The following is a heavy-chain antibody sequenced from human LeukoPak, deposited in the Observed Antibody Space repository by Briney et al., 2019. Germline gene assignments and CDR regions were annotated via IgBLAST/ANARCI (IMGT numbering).Heavy chain of an antibody. D-gene: IGHD1-1*01. V-gene: IGHV3-7*01. CDR2: IKEDGSEK. CDR1: GFTFSSYW. J-gene: IGHJ4*02. CDR3: ARDRTGSDY. Sequence: GGSLRLSCAASGFTFSSYWMSWIRQAPGKGLEWVANIKEDGSEKYYVDSVRGRFTISRDNAKNSLSLQMNSLRAEDTAVYYCARDRTGSDYWGQGALVTVSS.